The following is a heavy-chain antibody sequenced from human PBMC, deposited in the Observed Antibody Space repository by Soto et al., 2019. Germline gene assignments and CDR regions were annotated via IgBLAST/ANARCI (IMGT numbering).Heavy chain of an antibody. D-gene: IGHD6-13*01. Sequence: PGGSLRLSCEVSGFTFSFYWMSWVRQSPGKGLEWVSVISGSVGSTYYADSVKGRFTITRDNSKNTLYLQMNSLRAEDTAVYYCAKAGGAAGTVDYFDYWGQGTLVTVSS. CDR2: ISGSVGST. J-gene: IGHJ4*02. V-gene: IGHV3-23*01. CDR1: GFTFSFYW. CDR3: AKAGGAAGTVDYFDY.